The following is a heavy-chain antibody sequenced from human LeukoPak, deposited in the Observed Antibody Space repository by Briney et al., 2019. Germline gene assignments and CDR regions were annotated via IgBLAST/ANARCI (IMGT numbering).Heavy chain of an antibody. CDR3: ARTSYSSGWYYFDY. D-gene: IGHD6-19*01. Sequence: PSETLSLTCTVFAGSISGYYWSWIRQPPGKGLEWIGYIHYSGITNYNPSLKSRVSISVDTSKNQFSLKLTSVTAADTAVYYCARTSYSSGWYYFDYWGQGTLVTVSS. V-gene: IGHV4-59*08. J-gene: IGHJ4*02. CDR1: AGSISGYY. CDR2: IHYSGIT.